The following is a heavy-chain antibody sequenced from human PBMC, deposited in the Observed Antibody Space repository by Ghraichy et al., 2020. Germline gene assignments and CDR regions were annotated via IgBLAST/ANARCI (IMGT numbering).Heavy chain of an antibody. D-gene: IGHD1-26*01. CDR3: ASDVGWSAYDY. J-gene: IGHJ4*02. Sequence: GGSLRLSCVASGFTFSNSWMNWVRQAPGKGLEWVSSMNRNGLGKYYIDSVRGRFTISRDNAKNSLSLQMNSLRAEDTAMYYCASDVGWSAYDYWGQGTLVTVSS. V-gene: IGHV3-7*03. CDR1: GFTFSNSW. CDR2: MNRNGLGK.